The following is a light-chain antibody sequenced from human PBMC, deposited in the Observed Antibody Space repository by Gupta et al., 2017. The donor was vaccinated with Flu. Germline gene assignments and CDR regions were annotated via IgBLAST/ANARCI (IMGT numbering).Light chain of an antibody. CDR2: DAS. Sequence: EIVLTQSPATLSLSPGDRATFSCRTSQSVGIYVAWYQNKPGQAPMLLIWDASNRGMDIKARFSGSGDGTDFNVTISSREPEDFEFYYCQHLINWHPCITFGGGTTVEIK. CDR3: QHLINWHPCIT. CDR1: QSVGIY. V-gene: IGKV3D-11*02. J-gene: IGKJ4*01.